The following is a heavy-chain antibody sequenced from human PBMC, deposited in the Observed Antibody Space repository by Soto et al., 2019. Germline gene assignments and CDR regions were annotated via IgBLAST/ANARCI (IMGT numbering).Heavy chain of an antibody. Sequence: GGSLRLSCAASGFTFSNAWMSWVRQAPGKGLEWVGRIKSKTDGGTTDYAAPVKGRFTISRDDSKNTLYLQMNSLKTEDTAVYYCTTSQLERRDYYYYYMDVRGKGTTVTVSS. V-gene: IGHV3-15*01. CDR3: TTSQLERRDYYYYYMDV. CDR1: GFTFSNAW. CDR2: IKSKTDGGTT. J-gene: IGHJ6*03. D-gene: IGHD1-1*01.